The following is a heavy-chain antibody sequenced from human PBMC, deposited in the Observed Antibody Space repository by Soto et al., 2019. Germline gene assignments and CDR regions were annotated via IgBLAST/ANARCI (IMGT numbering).Heavy chain of an antibody. D-gene: IGHD4-17*01. Sequence: ASVKVSCKASGYTFTSYGISWVRQAPGQGLEWMGWISAYNGNTNYAQKLQGRVTMTTDTSTSTAYMALSSLTSEDTAVYYCARDPLRRRGSQYNYYAMDVWGPGTTVTVSS. CDR1: GYTFTSYG. J-gene: IGHJ6*02. V-gene: IGHV1-18*01. CDR2: ISAYNGNT. CDR3: ARDPLRRRGSQYNYYAMDV.